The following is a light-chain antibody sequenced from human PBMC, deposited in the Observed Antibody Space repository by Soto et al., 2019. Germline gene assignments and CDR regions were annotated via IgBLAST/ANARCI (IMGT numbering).Light chain of an antibody. CDR3: QHYGGSHLYT. CDR1: QSVRSNY. V-gene: IGKV3-20*01. Sequence: EIVLTQSPGTLSLSPGEGATLSCRASQSVRSNYLAWYQQKPGQATRLIIYGASSRANGIPDRFSGSGSGTDFTLTISRLEPEDFALYYCQHYGGSHLYTFGQGTKVDIK. J-gene: IGKJ2*01. CDR2: GAS.